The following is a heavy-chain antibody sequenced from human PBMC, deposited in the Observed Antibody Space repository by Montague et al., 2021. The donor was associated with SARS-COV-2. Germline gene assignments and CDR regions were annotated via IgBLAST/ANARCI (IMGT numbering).Heavy chain of an antibody. D-gene: IGHD4-17*01. Sequence: SETLSLTCTVSGDSTSCPNCYWGWIRQAPGQGLDWIGTIYNSGTTYYNPSLKSRLTISIDTYKNQFSLKLTSVTAADTAVYYCARHRNYGDHSLDNWFHPWGQGTLVTVSS. CDR1: GDSTSCPNCY. CDR3: ARHRNYGDHSLDNWFHP. J-gene: IGHJ5*02. V-gene: IGHV4-39*01. CDR2: IYNSGTT.